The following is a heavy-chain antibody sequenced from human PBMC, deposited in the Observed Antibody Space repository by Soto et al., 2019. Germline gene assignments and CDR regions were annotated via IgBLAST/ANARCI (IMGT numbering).Heavy chain of an antibody. CDR1: GYTFTSYY. J-gene: IGHJ3*02. D-gene: IGHD3-22*01. V-gene: IGHV1-46*01. CDR3: VRLYYYDSSGLTFDAFDI. CDR2: INPSGGST. Sequence: ASVKVSCKASGYTFTSYYMHWVRQAPGQGLEWMGIINPSGGSTSYAQKFQGRVTMTRDTSTSTVYMELSSLRSEDTAVYYCVRLYYYDSSGLTFDAFDIWGQGTMVTV.